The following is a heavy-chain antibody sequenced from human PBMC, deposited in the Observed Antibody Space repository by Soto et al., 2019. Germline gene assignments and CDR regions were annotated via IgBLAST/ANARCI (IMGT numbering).Heavy chain of an antibody. Sequence: VGSLRLSCAASGFTFSSYAMSWVRQAPGQGLEWVSIITSDGRAYYADSVKGRFTISRDNSKNTVYLQMNSLRAEDTAVYYCAKDYSTVTTDPLSVVLLDYWGQGALVTVSS. CDR2: ITSDGRA. D-gene: IGHD4-17*01. J-gene: IGHJ4*02. CDR3: AKDYSTVTTDPLSVVLLDY. V-gene: IGHV3-23*01. CDR1: GFTFSSYA.